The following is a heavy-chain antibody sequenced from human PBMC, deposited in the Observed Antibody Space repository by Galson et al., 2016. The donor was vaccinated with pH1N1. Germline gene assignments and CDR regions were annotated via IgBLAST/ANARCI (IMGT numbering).Heavy chain of an antibody. Sequence: PALVKPTQTLRLTCTLSGFSLSTSAVGVGWIRQPPGKALEWLALIFWNDDRYYRPSLKNRLTITKGTSENLVVLTMTNMDPVDTATYYCAHREYGDLVSSFDHWGQGALVTVSS. J-gene: IGHJ4*02. D-gene: IGHD4-17*01. CDR1: GFSLSTSAVG. CDR2: IFWNDDR. V-gene: IGHV2-5*01. CDR3: AHREYGDLVSSFDH.